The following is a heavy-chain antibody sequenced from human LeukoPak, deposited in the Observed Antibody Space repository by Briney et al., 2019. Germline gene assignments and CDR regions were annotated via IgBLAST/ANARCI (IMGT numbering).Heavy chain of an antibody. CDR1: GFTFGNYW. D-gene: IGHD3-16*01. CDR2: IRQDEGLK. J-gene: IGHJ4*02. CDR3: ATDVGGGYFDR. V-gene: IGHV3-7*01. Sequence: PGGSLRLSCAASGFTFGNYWMSWVRQAPGKGLEWLINIRQDEGLKYFADSVRGRFTISRDNARNSVYLQMNSLEAEDTAVYYCATDVGGGYFDRWGQGTQVTVSS.